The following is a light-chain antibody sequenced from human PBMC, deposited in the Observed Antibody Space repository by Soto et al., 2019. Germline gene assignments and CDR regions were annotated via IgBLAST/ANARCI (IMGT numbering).Light chain of an antibody. CDR3: QQYNNWPVT. CDR1: VTFSSN. Sequence: ILLTQSSCTLSFSPWERSTLSFMASVTFSSNFLAWYQQKPGQAPRLLIYGASTRATGTPARFSGSGSGTEFTLTISSLQSEDFAVYYCQQYNNWPVTFGGGTKVDIK. J-gene: IGKJ4*01. CDR2: GAS. V-gene: IGKV3-15*01.